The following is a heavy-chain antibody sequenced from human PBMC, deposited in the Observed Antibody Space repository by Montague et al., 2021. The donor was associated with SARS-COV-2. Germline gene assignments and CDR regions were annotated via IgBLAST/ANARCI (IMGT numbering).Heavy chain of an antibody. CDR3: ARGLGCSGGRCYGDWLDH. V-gene: IGHV4-4*02. J-gene: IGHJ5*02. CDR2: IYHSGST. D-gene: IGHD2-15*01. CDR1: GVSIGSNNW. Sequence: SETLSLTCAVSGVSIGSNNWWCWVRQPPGKGLVWIREIYHSGSTNYNPXXMSRVTISVDKSKNQFFQKMSSVTAAATAVFYCARGLGCSGGRCYGDWLDHWGQGTLVTVSS.